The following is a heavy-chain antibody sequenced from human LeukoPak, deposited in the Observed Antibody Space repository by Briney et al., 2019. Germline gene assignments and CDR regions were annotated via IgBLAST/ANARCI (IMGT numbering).Heavy chain of an antibody. V-gene: IGHV3-33*08. CDR3: AREGPRGNSQFDY. CDR2: IWYDGSNK. CDR1: GFTFSSCA. Sequence: GGSLTLSCAASGFTFSSCAMSWVRQAPGKGLEWVALIWYDGSNKYYTDSVKGRLTISRDNSKNTLYLQMNSLRAEDTAIYYCAREGPRGNSQFDYWGQGTLVTVSS. J-gene: IGHJ4*02. D-gene: IGHD2/OR15-2a*01.